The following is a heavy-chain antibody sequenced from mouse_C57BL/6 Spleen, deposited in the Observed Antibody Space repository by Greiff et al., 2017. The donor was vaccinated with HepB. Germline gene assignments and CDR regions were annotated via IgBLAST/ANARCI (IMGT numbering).Heavy chain of an antibody. V-gene: IGHV14-3*02. Sequence: EVQLQQSGAELVKSGAPVKLSCTASGLNIKDNYMHWLKQWPEQGLAWIGRITTPNGNTKYYPKFQGKATITAEPSPNTAYLKLSCLTSEATAVYYCARMARKWGQGTTLTVSS. CDR2: ITTPNGNT. J-gene: IGHJ2*01. CDR3: ARMARK. CDR1: GLNIKDNY.